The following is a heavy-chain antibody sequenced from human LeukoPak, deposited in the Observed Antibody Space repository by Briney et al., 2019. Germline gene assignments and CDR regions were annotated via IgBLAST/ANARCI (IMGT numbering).Heavy chain of an antibody. CDR2: IHYTGRA. Sequence: SETLSLTCTVSGGSISGYYWIWIRQPPGKGLEWIAYIHYTGRANYSPSLKSRATISVDTSKDQFSPRLSSVTTADTGVYYCARHKALHKGDAFDIWGQGTMVTVSS. D-gene: IGHD4-11*01. CDR3: ARHKALHKGDAFDI. J-gene: IGHJ3*02. CDR1: GGSISGYY. V-gene: IGHV4-59*08.